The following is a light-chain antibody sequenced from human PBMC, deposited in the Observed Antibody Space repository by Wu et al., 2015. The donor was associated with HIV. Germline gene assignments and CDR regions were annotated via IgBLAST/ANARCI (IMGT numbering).Light chain of an antibody. J-gene: IGKJ2*03. CDR2: GAS. V-gene: IGKV3-15*01. CDR1: ESIDSS. Sequence: EVVLTQSPDTLSLSPGERATLSCRATESIDSSLAWYQQRPGQAPRLLIFGASTRATGIPARFSGSGSGTEFTLTISSLQSEDFAVYYCQQYHNWPPYSFGQGTKLEIK. CDR3: QQYHNWPPYS.